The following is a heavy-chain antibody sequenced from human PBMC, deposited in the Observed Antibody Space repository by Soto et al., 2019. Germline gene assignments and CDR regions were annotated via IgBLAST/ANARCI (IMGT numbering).Heavy chain of an antibody. CDR3: ARAEYCSSTSCYDFDY. V-gene: IGHV1-2*04. J-gene: IGHJ4*02. Sequence: QVQLVQSGAEVKKPGASVKVSCKASGYTFTGYYMHWVRQAPGQGLEWMGWINPNSGGTNYAQKFKGWVTMTRDTSISTAYMELSRLRSDDTAVYYCARAEYCSSTSCYDFDYWGQGTLVTVSS. CDR1: GYTFTGYY. D-gene: IGHD2-2*01. CDR2: INPNSGGT.